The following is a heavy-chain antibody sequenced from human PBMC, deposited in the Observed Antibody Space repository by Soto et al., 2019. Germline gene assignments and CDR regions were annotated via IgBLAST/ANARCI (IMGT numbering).Heavy chain of an antibody. V-gene: IGHV4-31*02. CDR2: IYYSGST. Sequence: GDCWSWINQQPGKGLECFGYIYYSGSTYYNPSLKSRVTISVDTSKNQFSLKLSSVTAADTAVYYGARALGITMIVVDPLLKHYFDFCGQGTLGSVSS. CDR1: GDC. CDR3: ARALGITMIVVDPLLKHYFDF. D-gene: IGHD3-22*01. J-gene: IGHJ4*02.